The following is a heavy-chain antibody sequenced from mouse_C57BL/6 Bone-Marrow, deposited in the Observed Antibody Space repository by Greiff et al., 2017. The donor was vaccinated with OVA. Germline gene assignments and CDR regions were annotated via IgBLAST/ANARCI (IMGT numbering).Heavy chain of an antibody. J-gene: IGHJ2*01. D-gene: IGHD2-1*01. V-gene: IGHV1-55*01. Sequence: QVQLQQPGAELVKPGASVKMSCKASGYTFTSYWMTWVKQRPGQGLEWIGDIYPDSGSTNYNEKFKSKATLTVDTSSSTAYMQLSSLTSEDSAVYYGSSPPCGNYDPIDYWGQGTTLTVSS. CDR2: IYPDSGST. CDR3: SSPPCGNYDPIDY. CDR1: GYTFTSYW.